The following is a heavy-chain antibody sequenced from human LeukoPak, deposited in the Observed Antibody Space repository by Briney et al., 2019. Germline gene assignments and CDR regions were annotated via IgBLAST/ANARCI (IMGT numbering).Heavy chain of an antibody. CDR3: ARAPITSPFYFDS. CDR1: GFAFYEHG. J-gene: IGHJ4*02. V-gene: IGHV3-20*04. CDR2: INWSGGST. D-gene: IGHD2-2*01. Sequence: GGSLRLSCTASGFAFYEHGMSWVRQVPGKGLEWVSEINWSGGSTGYADPLRGRFTISRDNAKNSLYLQMDSLRAEDTALYYCARAPITSPFYFDSWGQGTLVTVSS.